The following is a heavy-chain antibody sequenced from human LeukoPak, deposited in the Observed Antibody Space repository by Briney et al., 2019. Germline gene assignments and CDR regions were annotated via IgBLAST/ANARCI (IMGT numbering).Heavy chain of an antibody. Sequence: SGTLSLTCAVSGGSISSSNWWSWVRQPPGKGLEWIGEIYHSGSTNYNPSLKSRVTISVDKSKNQFSLKLSSVTAADTAVYYCARRGISMRLGGMDVWGKGTTVTVSS. J-gene: IGHJ6*04. CDR1: GGSISSSNW. CDR2: IYHSGST. V-gene: IGHV4-4*02. CDR3: ARRGISMRLGGMDV. D-gene: IGHD3-16*01.